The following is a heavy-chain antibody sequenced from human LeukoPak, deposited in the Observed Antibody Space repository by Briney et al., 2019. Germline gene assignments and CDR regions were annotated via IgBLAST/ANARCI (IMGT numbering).Heavy chain of an antibody. Sequence: RGSLTLSCAASGFTFSSYGMHWVRQAPGKGLEWVSFLRYVGSNKYYADSVKGRFTISRDNSKNTLYLQMNSLRAEDTAVYYCAKDPHPYYYDCSGPTGDYWGQGTLVTVSS. D-gene: IGHD3-22*01. J-gene: IGHJ4*02. CDR2: LRYVGSNK. V-gene: IGHV3-30*02. CDR3: AKDPHPYYYDCSGPTGDY. CDR1: GFTFSSYG.